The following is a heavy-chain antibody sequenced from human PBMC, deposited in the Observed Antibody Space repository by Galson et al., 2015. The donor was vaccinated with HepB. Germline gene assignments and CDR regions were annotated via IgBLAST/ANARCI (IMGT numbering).Heavy chain of an antibody. D-gene: IGHD4-23*01. CDR1: GYTFTSYG. CDR2: ISAYNGNT. J-gene: IGHJ3*02. V-gene: IGHV1-18*04. CDR3: ARPGRVVTYAFEI. Sequence: SVKVSCKASGYTFTSYGISWVRQAPGQGLEWMGWISAYNGNTNYAQKLQGRLTMTTDTSTSTAYMELRSLRSDDTAVYYRARPGRVVTYAFEIWGQGTMVTVSS.